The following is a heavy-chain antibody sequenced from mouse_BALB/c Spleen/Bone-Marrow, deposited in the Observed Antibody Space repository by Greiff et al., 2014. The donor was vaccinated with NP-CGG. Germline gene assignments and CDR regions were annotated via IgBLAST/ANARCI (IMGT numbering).Heavy chain of an antibody. CDR2: ISDGGSYT. CDR3: ARDRRITTATYAMDY. Sequence: EVKLMESGGGLVKPGGSLKLSCAVSGFTFSDYYMYWVRQTPEKRLEWVATISDGGSYTYYPDSVKGRFTISRDNAKNNLYLQMSSLKSEDTAMYYCARDRRITTATYAMDYWGQGTSVTVSS. V-gene: IGHV5-4*02. CDR1: GFTFSDYY. D-gene: IGHD1-2*01. J-gene: IGHJ4*01.